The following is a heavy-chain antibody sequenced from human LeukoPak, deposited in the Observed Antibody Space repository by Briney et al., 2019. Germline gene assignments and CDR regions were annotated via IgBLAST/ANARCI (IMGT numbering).Heavy chain of an antibody. D-gene: IGHD3-22*01. Sequence: GGSLRLSCAASGFAASGFTFSTFGMHWVRQAPGEGLEWVAFVRYDGTNKYYADSVKGRFTISRDNSKNTLYLQMNSLRAEDTAVYYCAKLYYYDSSGYSDFDYWGQGTLVTVSS. CDR1: GFTFSTFG. J-gene: IGHJ4*02. V-gene: IGHV3-30*02. CDR2: VRYDGTNK. CDR3: AKLYYYDSSGYSDFDY.